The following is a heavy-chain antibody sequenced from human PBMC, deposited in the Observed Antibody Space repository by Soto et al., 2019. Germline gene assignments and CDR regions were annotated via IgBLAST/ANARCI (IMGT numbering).Heavy chain of an antibody. Sequence: SETLSLTCTVSGGSISSYYWSWIRQPPGKGLEWIGYIYYSGSTNYNPSLKSRVTISVDTSKNQFSLKMSSVTAADTAVYYCASYRRYDSLGGGSCLVVWGQGTLVTVSS. CDR3: ASYRRYDSLGGGSCLVV. D-gene: IGHD2-15*01. V-gene: IGHV4-59*01. CDR1: GGSISSYY. J-gene: IGHJ4*02. CDR2: IYYSGST.